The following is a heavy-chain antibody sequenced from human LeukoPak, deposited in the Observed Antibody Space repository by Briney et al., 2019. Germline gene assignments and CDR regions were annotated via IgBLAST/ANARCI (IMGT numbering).Heavy chain of an antibody. CDR1: GFTFSSYA. CDR2: ISYDGSNK. D-gene: IGHD3-10*01. J-gene: IGHJ6*02. CDR3: ARDFVWFGELFWGYYYGMDV. V-gene: IGHV3-30*04. Sequence: GGSLSLSCAASGFTFSSYAMHWVRPAPGKGLEWVAVISYDGSNKYYADSVKGRFTISRDNSKNTLYLQMNSLRAEDTAVYYCARDFVWFGELFWGYYYGMDVWGQGTTVTVSS.